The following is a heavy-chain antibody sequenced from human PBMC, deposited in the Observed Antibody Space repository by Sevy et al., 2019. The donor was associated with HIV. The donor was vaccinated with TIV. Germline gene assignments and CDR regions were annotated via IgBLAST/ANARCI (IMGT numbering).Heavy chain of an antibody. CDR2: IRFDGTIQ. D-gene: IGHD2-2*01. J-gene: IGHJ6*02. CDR3: AKVLHIVVVPAAIDYYYGMDV. CDR1: GFAFSTYG. V-gene: IGHV3-30*02. Sequence: GGSLRLSCAASGFAFSTYGMHWVGQAPGKGLELVAFIRFDGTIQYYTDSVKGRLTISRDNSKNTLYLQMNSLRAEDAAVLFCAKVLHIVVVPAAIDYYYGMDVWGQGTTVTVSS.